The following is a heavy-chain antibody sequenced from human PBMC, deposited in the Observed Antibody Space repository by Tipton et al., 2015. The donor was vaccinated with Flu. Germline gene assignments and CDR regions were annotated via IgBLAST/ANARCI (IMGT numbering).Heavy chain of an antibody. D-gene: IGHD3-22*01. CDR1: GGSITIDKYS. Sequence: TLSLTCTVSGGSITIDKYSWSWIRQPAGKGLEWIGRIYTSGSTKYNPSLESRVTISIDTSKNQFSPRLSSVTAADTAVYYCARRLSSVIWSEGFDFWGQGSLVTVSS. V-gene: IGHV4-61*02. J-gene: IGHJ4*02. CDR2: IYTSGST. CDR3: ARRLSSVIWSEGFDF.